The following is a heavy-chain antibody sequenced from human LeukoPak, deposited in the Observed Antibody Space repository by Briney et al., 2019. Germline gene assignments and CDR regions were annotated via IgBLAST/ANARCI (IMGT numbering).Heavy chain of an antibody. D-gene: IGHD5-24*01. J-gene: IGHJ4*02. V-gene: IGHV3-7*03. CDR3: AKEGRSLQTY. CDR2: IKEDGTET. CDR1: GFIFSGNW. Sequence: GGSLRLSCAASGFIFSGNWRGGVPLAPGKGREWVANIKEDGTETYYVDSVKGRFTISRDNAKNSLYLQMNSLRVEDTAVYYCAKEGRSLQTYWGQGTLVTVSS.